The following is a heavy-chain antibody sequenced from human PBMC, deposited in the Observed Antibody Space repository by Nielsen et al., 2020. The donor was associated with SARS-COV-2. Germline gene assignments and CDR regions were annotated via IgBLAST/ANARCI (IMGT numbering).Heavy chain of an antibody. D-gene: IGHD1-26*01. J-gene: IGHJ6*03. V-gene: IGHV3-23*01. Sequence: PGKGLEWVSVISGGEGSTNYADSVKGRFTISRDNSKSTLYLQMNSLRAEDTAVYYCAKDRWEWSAQNNHYYYLDVWGKGTTVTVSS. CDR3: AKDRWEWSAQNNHYYYLDV. CDR2: ISGGEGST.